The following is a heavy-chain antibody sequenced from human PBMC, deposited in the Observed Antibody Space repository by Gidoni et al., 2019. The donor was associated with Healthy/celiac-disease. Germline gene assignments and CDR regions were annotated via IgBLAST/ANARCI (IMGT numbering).Heavy chain of an antibody. Sequence: EVQLVESGGCLVTPGGSLRLSCAASGFTFSNAWMSWVRQAPGKGLEWVGRIKSKTDGGTTDYAAPVKGRFTISRDESKNTLYLQMNSLKTEDTAVYYCTTDASEGATAGAFDIWGQGTMVTVSS. J-gene: IGHJ3*02. CDR3: TTDASEGATAGAFDI. D-gene: IGHD2-21*02. CDR2: IKSKTDGGTT. V-gene: IGHV3-15*01. CDR1: GFTFSNAW.